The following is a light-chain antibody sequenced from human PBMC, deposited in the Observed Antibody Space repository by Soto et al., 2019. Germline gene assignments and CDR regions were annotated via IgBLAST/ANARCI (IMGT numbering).Light chain of an antibody. CDR1: SSDVGGYNY. Sequence: QSALTQPRSVSGSPGQSVTISCTETSSDVGGYNYVSWYQQHPGKAPKLMIYDVGERPSGVPDRFSGSKSGNTASLTISGLQAEDEADYYCCSYAGTYTYVVFGGGTKVTVL. CDR3: CSYAGTYTYVV. V-gene: IGLV2-11*01. CDR2: DVG. J-gene: IGLJ2*01.